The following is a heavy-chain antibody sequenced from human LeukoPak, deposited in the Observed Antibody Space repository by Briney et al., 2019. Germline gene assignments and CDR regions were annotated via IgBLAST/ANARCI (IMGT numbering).Heavy chain of an antibody. J-gene: IGHJ6*03. CDR3: ARGYSSSSVGSYYYYYMDV. CDR1: GDSVSSNSVA. D-gene: IGHD6-6*01. V-gene: IGHV6-1*01. CDR2: TYYRSKWYN. Sequence: SQTLSLTCAISGDSVSSNSVAWHWIRQSSSRGLEWLGRTYYRSKWYNDYAVSVKSRVTVNPDTSKNQLSLQLNSVTPEDTAVYYCARGYSSSSVGSYYYYYMDVWGKGTTVTVSS.